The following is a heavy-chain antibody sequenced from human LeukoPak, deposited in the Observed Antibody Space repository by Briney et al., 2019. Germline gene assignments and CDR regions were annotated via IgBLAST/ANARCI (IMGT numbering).Heavy chain of an antibody. CDR1: GYTFTGYY. CDR3: ARVKWAGGWFDP. J-gene: IGHJ5*02. D-gene: IGHD2-8*01. CDR2: INPNSGGT. Sequence: ASVKVSCKASGYTFTGYYMYWVRQAPGQGLEWMGWINPNSGGTNYAQKFQGRVTMTRDTSISTAYMELSRLRSDDTAVYYCARVKWAGGWFDPWGQGTLVTVSS. V-gene: IGHV1-2*02.